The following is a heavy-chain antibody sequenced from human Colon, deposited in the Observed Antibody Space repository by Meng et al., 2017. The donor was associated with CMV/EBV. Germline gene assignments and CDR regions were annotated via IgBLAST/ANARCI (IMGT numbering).Heavy chain of an antibody. V-gene: IGHV1-69*05. Sequence: SVKVSCKASGGTFSSYAISWVRQAPGQGLEWMGVIIPIFGTANYAQKFQGRVTITTDESTSTVYMELSSLRSEDTAVYYCARAQGSEGNYYYFGMDVWGQGTTVTVSS. CDR2: IIPIFGTA. CDR1: GGTFSSYA. D-gene: IGHD2-15*01. J-gene: IGHJ6*02. CDR3: ARAQGSEGNYYYFGMDV.